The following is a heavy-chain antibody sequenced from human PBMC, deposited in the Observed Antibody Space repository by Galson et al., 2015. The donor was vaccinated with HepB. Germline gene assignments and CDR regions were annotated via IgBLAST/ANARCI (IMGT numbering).Heavy chain of an antibody. CDR1: GFTFSSYG. CDR2: ISYDGSNK. D-gene: IGHD3-10*01. CDR3: AKDRLTYYYGSGSYRYYYYGMDV. V-gene: IGHV3-30*18. Sequence: SLRLSCAASGFTFSSYGMHWVRQAPGKGLEWVAVISYDGSNKYYADSVKGRFTISRDNSKNTLYLQMNSLRAEDTAVYYCAKDRLTYYYGSGSYRYYYYGMDVWGQGTLVTVSS. J-gene: IGHJ6*02.